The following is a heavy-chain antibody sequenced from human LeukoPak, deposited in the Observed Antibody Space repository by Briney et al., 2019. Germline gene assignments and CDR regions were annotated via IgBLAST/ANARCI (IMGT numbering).Heavy chain of an antibody. Sequence: PSETLSLTCTVSGGSISSYYWSWSRHPQGPGQELKGYGYYSESTNYNHSLNIRVTISVYTSKTQFSLNLSPVTATATAVYYCSRHGDGYNFRFDFWGQGTLVSVS. D-gene: IGHD5-24*01. CDR2: GYYSEST. CDR3: SRHGDGYNFRFDF. V-gene: IGHV4-59*01. J-gene: IGHJ4*02. CDR1: GGSISSYY.